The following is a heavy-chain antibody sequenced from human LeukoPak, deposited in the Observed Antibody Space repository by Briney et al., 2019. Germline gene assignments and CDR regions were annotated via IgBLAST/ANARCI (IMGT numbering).Heavy chain of an antibody. CDR1: GFTFSRYW. CDR2: INSDGSDT. D-gene: IGHD1-20*01. V-gene: IGHV3-74*03. CDR3: ARTHGTLTGTGFDY. Sequence: PGGSLRLSCAASGFTFSRYWMHWVRQAPGKGLVWVSHINSDGSDTTYADSVKGRFTISRDNAKNTLYLQMNSLRAEDTAVYYCARTHGTLTGTGFDYWGQGTLVTVSS. J-gene: IGHJ4*02.